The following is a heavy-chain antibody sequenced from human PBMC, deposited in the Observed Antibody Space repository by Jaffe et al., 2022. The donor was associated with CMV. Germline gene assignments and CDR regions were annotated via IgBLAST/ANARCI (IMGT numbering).Heavy chain of an antibody. J-gene: IGHJ5*02. Sequence: QVQLVESGGGVVQPGRSLRLSCAASGFTFTNYGMHWVRQAPGKGLEWLAVIWYDGTNRNYADSVKGRFLISRDNSKNTLYLQMNSLRVEDTAVYYCARDLWTTVVTPKSDWFDPWGQGTLVTVS. CDR2: IWYDGTNR. D-gene: IGHD2-21*02. CDR3: ARDLWTTVVTPKSDWFDP. V-gene: IGHV3-33*01. CDR1: GFTFTNYG.